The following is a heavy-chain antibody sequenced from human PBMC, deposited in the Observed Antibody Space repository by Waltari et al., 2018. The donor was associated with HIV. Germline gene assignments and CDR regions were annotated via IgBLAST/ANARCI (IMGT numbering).Heavy chain of an antibody. J-gene: IGHJ6*02. CDR2: ISGSGCNT. CDR1: GSSFSNYA. D-gene: IGHD6-13*01. Sequence: EVQLLESGGALVQPGGSLRLSCEASGSSFSNYAMNWVRQAPGKGMVWASAISGSGCNTIHADSVAGLFTISRYISKNTWYLLMNSLRAEETAVYFCVKEYQYSYSWYIFYGTDVWGQGTTVTVSS. V-gene: IGHV3-23*01. CDR3: VKEYQYSYSWYIFYGTDV.